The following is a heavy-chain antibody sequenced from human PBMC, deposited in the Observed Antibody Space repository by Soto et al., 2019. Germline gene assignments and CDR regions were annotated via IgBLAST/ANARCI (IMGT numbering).Heavy chain of an antibody. Sequence: QITLKESGPTLVKPTQTLTLTCTFSGFSLSTSGVGVGWIRQPPGKALEWLALIYWDDDKRSSPSLKSRLTSTKDTPKNQVGPTKNHMDPGDTATNYRAHRHPKNTFGGDGNDAFDIWGQGTMVTVSS. CDR1: GFSLSTSGVG. CDR3: AHRHPKNTFGGDGNDAFDI. CDR2: IYWDDDK. J-gene: IGHJ3*02. V-gene: IGHV2-5*02. D-gene: IGHD3-16*01.